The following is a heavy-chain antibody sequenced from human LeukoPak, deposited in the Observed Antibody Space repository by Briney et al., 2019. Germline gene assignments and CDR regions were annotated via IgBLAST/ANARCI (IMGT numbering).Heavy chain of an antibody. CDR3: ARGDGYKSKFYYYGMDV. CDR1: GYTFTGYY. D-gene: IGHD5-24*01. V-gene: IGHV1-2*02. CDR2: INPNSGGT. Sequence: ASVKVSCKASGYTFTGYYMHWVRQAPGQGLEWMGWINPNSGGTNYAQKFQGRVTMTRDTSISTAYMELSRLRSDDTAVYYCARGDGYKSKFYYYGMDVWGQGTTVTVSS. J-gene: IGHJ6*02.